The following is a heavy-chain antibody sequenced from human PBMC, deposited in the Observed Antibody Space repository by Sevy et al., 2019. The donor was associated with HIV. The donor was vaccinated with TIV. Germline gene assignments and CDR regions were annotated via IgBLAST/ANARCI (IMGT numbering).Heavy chain of an antibody. J-gene: IGHJ4*02. CDR3: AGPILTYNNGWSYYDY. V-gene: IGHV4-39*01. D-gene: IGHD6-19*01. CDR2: INYSGIT. Sequence: SETLSLTCTVSGASISSRGYYWGWIRQPPGKGLQWIASINYSGITIYNPSLKSRITISAETSKNQFSLDLNSVTAADTAIYYCAGPILTYNNGWSYYDYWGQGTVVTVSS. CDR1: GASISSRGYY.